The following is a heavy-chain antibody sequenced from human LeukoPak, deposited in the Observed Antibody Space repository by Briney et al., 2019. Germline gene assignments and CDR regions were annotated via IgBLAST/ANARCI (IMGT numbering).Heavy chain of an antibody. J-gene: IGHJ4*02. V-gene: IGHV4-34*01. D-gene: IGHD3-3*01. CDR3: ARGPWYDFWSGYHGH. CDR1: GGSFSGYY. CDR2: INHSGST. Sequence: SETLSLTCAVYGGSFSGYYWSWIRQPPGKGLEWIGEINHSGSTNYNPSLKSRVTISVDTSKNQFSLKLSSVTAADTAVYYCARGPWYDFWSGYHGHWGQGTLVTVSS.